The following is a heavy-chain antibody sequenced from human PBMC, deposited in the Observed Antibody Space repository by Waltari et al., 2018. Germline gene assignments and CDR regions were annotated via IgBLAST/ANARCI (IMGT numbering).Heavy chain of an antibody. V-gene: IGHV1-69*12. Sequence: QVHLVQSGAEVRKPGSSVKVSCEASGGSFRTYAIAWVRQAPGERGEGMGGIIPIYWTPNYARKFKGRVNVAADALTRTAYMELSSLRSDDTAVYYCAKRIVGGPFDVWGQGTMVTVSS. D-gene: IGHD1-26*01. CDR2: IIPIYWTP. CDR1: GGSFRTYA. J-gene: IGHJ3*01. CDR3: AKRIVGGPFDV.